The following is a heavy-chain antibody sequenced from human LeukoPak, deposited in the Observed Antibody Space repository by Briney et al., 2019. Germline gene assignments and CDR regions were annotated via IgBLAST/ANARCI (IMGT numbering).Heavy chain of an antibody. CDR3: ARLEGVCSGGSCYRPIDY. CDR2: ISAYNGNT. J-gene: IGHJ4*02. Sequence: ASVTVSCKASGYTFTSYGISWVRQAPGQGLEWMGWISAYNGNTNYAQKLQGRVTMTTDTSTSTAYMELRSLRSDDTAVYYCARLEGVCSGGSCYRPIDYWGQGTLVTVSS. D-gene: IGHD2-15*01. V-gene: IGHV1-18*01. CDR1: GYTFTSYG.